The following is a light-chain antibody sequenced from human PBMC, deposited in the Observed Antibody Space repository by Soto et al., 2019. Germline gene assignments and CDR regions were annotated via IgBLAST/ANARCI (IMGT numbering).Light chain of an antibody. CDR2: TAS. V-gene: IGKV1-16*01. Sequence: DIQMPQSPSSLSASVGDSVTITCRASQGINKCLAWFQQKPGTAPKSLISTASRLQSGVPSRFSGSGSGTHFTLTINNLQPEDFATYYCQQYESFPLTFGGGTRVESK. CDR3: QQYESFPLT. CDR1: QGINKC. J-gene: IGKJ4*01.